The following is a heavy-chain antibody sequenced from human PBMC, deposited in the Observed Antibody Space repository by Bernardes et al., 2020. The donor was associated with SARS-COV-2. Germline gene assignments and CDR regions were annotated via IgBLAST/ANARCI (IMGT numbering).Heavy chain of an antibody. CDR2: ISYDGSKE. D-gene: IGHD1-26*01. J-gene: IGHJ6*02. CDR3: AKRKQIFHLSEWDVGMDV. Sequence: SLRLSCAASGFIFSSYGMHWVRQAPGKGLEWVSFISYDGSKEFYADFVRGRFSISRDNSKRAVYLQMNSLGPEDTAVYYCAKRKQIFHLSEWDVGMDVWGRGTTVTVS. V-gene: IGHV3-30*18. CDR1: GFIFSSYG.